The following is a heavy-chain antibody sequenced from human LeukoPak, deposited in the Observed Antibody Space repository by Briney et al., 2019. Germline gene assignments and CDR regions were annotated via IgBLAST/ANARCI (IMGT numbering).Heavy chain of an antibody. CDR1: GGSISSGSYY. V-gene: IGHV4-61*02. CDR3: ARVPDYDFWSGRQTDFDY. Sequence: KPSETLSLTCTVSGGSISSGSYYWSWIRQPAGKGLEWIGRIYTSGSTNYNPSLKSRVTISVDTSKNQFSLKLSSVTAADTAVYYCARVPDYDFWSGRQTDFDYWGQGTLVTVSS. D-gene: IGHD3-3*01. J-gene: IGHJ4*02. CDR2: IYTSGST.